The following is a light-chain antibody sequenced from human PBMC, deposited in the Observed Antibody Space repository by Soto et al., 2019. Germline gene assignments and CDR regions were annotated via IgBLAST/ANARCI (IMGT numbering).Light chain of an antibody. V-gene: IGKV3-20*01. Sequence: EIVLTQSPATLSLSPVERATLSCMASQSVSSYLAWYQQKPGQAPRLLIYATSNRATGIPDRFSGSGSGRDFTLTIDRLEPEDFAVYYCQQYDSSSVTFGQGTRLEIK. CDR1: QSVSSY. CDR2: ATS. J-gene: IGKJ5*01. CDR3: QQYDSSSVT.